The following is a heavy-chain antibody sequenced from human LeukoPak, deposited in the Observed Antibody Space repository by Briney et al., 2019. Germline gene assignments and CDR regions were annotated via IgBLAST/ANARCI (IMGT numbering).Heavy chain of an antibody. J-gene: IGHJ3*02. CDR1: GFTFSDYP. CDR3: ARLSPIVVAPGALDI. D-gene: IGHD2-15*01. V-gene: IGHV3-64*01. CDR2: ITTNGGTT. Sequence: GGSLRLSCAASGFTFSDYPMHWVRQAPGKGLEYVSAITTNGGTTYYATSVKGRFIISRDNSKNTSYLQMGSLRVEDMGVYYCARLSPIVVAPGALDIWGQGTMVTVSS.